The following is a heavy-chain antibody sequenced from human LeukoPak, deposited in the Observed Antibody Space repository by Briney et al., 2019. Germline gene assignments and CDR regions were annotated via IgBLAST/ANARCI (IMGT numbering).Heavy chain of an antibody. V-gene: IGHV3-30*02. Sequence: GGSLRLSCAASGFTFSSYGMHWVRQAPGKGLEWVAFIRYDGSNKYYADSVKGRFTISRDNSKNTLYLQMNSLRAEDTAVYYCARDWVDYGDYGGYDAFDIWGQGTMVTVSS. D-gene: IGHD4-17*01. CDR1: GFTFSSYG. J-gene: IGHJ3*02. CDR2: IRYDGSNK. CDR3: ARDWVDYGDYGGYDAFDI.